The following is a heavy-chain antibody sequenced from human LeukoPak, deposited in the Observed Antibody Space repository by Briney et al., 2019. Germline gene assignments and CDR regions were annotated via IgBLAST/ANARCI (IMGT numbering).Heavy chain of an antibody. D-gene: IGHD5-12*01. CDR2: ISAYNGHT. CDR3: ARGASGYDPVDY. J-gene: IGHJ4*02. CDR1: GYTFTSHG. V-gene: IGHV1-18*01. Sequence: ASVKFSCKASGYTFTSHGISWVRQAPGQGLEWMGWISAYNGHTNYAQKLRGRVTMPADTSTSKAYMELRSLRSDDTAVYYCARGASGYDPVDYWGQGTLVTVSS.